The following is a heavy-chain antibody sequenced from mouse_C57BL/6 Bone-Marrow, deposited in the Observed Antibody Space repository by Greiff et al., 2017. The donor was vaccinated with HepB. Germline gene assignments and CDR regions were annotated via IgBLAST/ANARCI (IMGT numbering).Heavy chain of an antibody. D-gene: IGHD1-1*01. V-gene: IGHV10-1*01. CDR3: VRDYGGDY. J-gene: IGHJ2*01. Sequence: VKDRFTISRDDSESMLYLQMNNLKTEDTAMYYCVRDYGGDYWGQGTTLTVSS.